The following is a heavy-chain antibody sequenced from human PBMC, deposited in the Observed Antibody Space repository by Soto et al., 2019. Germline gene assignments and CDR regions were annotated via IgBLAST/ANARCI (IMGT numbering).Heavy chain of an antibody. CDR3: ATTGPYDYVWGSYRPIDY. J-gene: IGHJ4*02. D-gene: IGHD3-16*02. CDR1: GGSISSSSYY. Sequence: PSETLSLTCTVSGGSISSSSYYWGWIRQPPGKGLEWIGSIYYSGSTYYNPSLKSRVTISVDTSKNQFSLKLSSVTAADTAVYYCATTGPYDYVWGSYRPIDYWGQGTLVTVSS. CDR2: IYYSGST. V-gene: IGHV4-39*01.